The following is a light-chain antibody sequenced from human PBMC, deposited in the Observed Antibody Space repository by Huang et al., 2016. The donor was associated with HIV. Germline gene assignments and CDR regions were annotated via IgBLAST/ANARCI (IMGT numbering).Light chain of an antibody. V-gene: IGKV1-39*01. CDR1: QSINTY. Sequence: DIQMTKSPSSLSASVGDRVTISCRASQSINTYLNWYQQKPGKAPKLLIYAASRLQSGVPSRFSGSGSGTDFTLTISSLQPEDFATYHCQQSDSTPFTFGPGTKVHIK. J-gene: IGKJ3*01. CDR3: QQSDSTPFT. CDR2: AAS.